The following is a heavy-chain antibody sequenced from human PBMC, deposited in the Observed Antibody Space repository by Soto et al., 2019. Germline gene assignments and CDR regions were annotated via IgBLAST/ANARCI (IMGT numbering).Heavy chain of an antibody. D-gene: IGHD6-13*01. Sequence: QITLKESGPTLVKPTQTLTLTCTFSGFSLSISGVGVGWIRQPPGKALEWLALIYWDDDKRYSPSLKSRLTITKDTYQNQVVLTMTHIDPVDTATYYCAHYSSSSPSIWGQGTLVTVSS. CDR3: AHYSSSSPSI. V-gene: IGHV2-5*02. CDR1: GFSLSISGVG. CDR2: IYWDDDK. J-gene: IGHJ4*02.